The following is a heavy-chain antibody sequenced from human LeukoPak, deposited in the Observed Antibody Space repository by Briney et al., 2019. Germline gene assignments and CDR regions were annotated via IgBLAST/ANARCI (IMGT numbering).Heavy chain of an antibody. Sequence: PSETLSLTCTVSGDSISNHFWSWIRQPPGKGLERIGYIYGSETTNYNPSLKSRVTMSVDTSENQFSLKLSSVTAADTALYYCASRPGGSTWYGVFDYWSRGTLVTVSS. CDR3: ASRPGGSTWYGVFDY. D-gene: IGHD6-13*01. CDR1: GDSISNHF. V-gene: IGHV4-59*11. J-gene: IGHJ4*02. CDR2: IYGSETT.